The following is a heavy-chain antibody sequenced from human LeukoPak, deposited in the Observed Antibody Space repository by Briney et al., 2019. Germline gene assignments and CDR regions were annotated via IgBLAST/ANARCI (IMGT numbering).Heavy chain of an antibody. CDR3: ARVTTYYYDSTSYAFDI. J-gene: IGHJ3*02. Sequence: ASVKVSCKASGYTFTSYGISWVRQAPGQGLEWMGWINPNSGGTNYAQKFQGRVTMTRDTSISTAYMELSRLRSDDTAVYYCARVTTYYYDSTSYAFDIWGQGTMVTVSS. V-gene: IGHV1-2*02. CDR2: INPNSGGT. D-gene: IGHD3-22*01. CDR1: GYTFTSYG.